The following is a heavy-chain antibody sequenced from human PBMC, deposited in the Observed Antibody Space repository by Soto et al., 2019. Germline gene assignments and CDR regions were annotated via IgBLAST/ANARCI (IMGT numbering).Heavy chain of an antibody. CDR3: ARRAYDYVWGSSLYYFDY. Sequence: SQTLSLTCAVYGGSFSGYYWTWIRQPPGTGLEWIGYIYYSGSTYYNPSLKSRVTISVDTSKNQFSLKLSSVTAADTAVYYCARRAYDYVWGSSLYYFDYWGQGTLVTVSS. CDR1: GGSFSGYY. V-gene: IGHV4-30-4*08. D-gene: IGHD3-16*01. J-gene: IGHJ4*02. CDR2: IYYSGST.